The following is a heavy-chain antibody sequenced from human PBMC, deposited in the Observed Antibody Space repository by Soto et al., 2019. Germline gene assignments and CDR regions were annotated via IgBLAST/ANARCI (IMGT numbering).Heavy chain of an antibody. CDR2: IYHSGST. V-gene: IGHV4-4*02. D-gene: IGHD2-21*01. CDR3: PALAPRIELRVLPIPT. Sequence: QVQLQQSGPGLVKPSGTLSLTCAVSGGSISSTNWWTWVRQSPGKRLEWIGEIYHSGSTNYNPSLRGPVPMSGDKSDSQFFLKRTYMTAADTAVYYCPALAPRIELRVLPIPTWGQGTLVTLSS. CDR1: GGSISSTNW. J-gene: IGHJ5*02.